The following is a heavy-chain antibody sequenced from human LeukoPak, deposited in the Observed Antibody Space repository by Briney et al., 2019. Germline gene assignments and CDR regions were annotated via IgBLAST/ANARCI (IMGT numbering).Heavy chain of an antibody. CDR3: AKNSSGGYSDY. J-gene: IGHJ4*02. D-gene: IGHD6-19*01. Sequence: GASVKVSCTASGYTFTSSGISWVRQAPGQGLEWMGWISTYTGYSKYAQNLQGRVTMTADTSTSTAYMELSSLRSDDTAVYYCAKNSSGGYSDYWGQGTLVTVSS. CDR1: GYTFTSSG. V-gene: IGHV1-18*01. CDR2: ISTYTGYS.